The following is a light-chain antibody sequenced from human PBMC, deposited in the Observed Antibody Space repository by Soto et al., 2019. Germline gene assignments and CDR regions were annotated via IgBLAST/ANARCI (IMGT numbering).Light chain of an antibody. CDR1: QSVTFS. CDR2: GAS. CDR3: QQYNDWPLT. J-gene: IGKJ4*01. Sequence: EKVMTQSPATLSVSPGERATLSCRASQSVTFSLAWYQQKPGQAPSLLIYGASTRATGIPARFSGSGSGTEFTLTISSLQSEDFAIYYCQQYNDWPLTFGGGTRVEIK. V-gene: IGKV3D-15*01.